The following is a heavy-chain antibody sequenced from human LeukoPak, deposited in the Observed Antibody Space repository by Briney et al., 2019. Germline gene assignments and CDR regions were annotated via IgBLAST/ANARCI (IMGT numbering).Heavy chain of an antibody. D-gene: IGHD6-13*01. CDR2: ITGSGGST. V-gene: IGHV3-23*01. Sequence: GGSLRLSCAASGFTFSIYAMSWVRQAPGKGLEWVSAITGSGGSTFYADSVKGRFTISRDNSKNTLYLQMNSLRAEDTAVYYCAKEVAAVGIGAFDIWGQGTMVTVSS. CDR1: GFTFSIYA. J-gene: IGHJ3*02. CDR3: AKEVAAVGIGAFDI.